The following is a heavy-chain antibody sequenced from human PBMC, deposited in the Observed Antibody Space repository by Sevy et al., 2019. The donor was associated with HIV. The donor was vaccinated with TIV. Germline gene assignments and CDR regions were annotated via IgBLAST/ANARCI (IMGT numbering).Heavy chain of an antibody. J-gene: IGHJ2*01. CDR1: GGSISSYY. D-gene: IGHD3-10*01. Sequence: SETLSLTCTVSGGSISSYYWSWIRQPPGKGLEWIAYIYYSGSTNYNPSLKSRVTISIDTSKTHLSLKLSSVTAADTAVYYCAGSRAYGSGPWYFDLWGRGTLVTVSS. CDR2: IYYSGST. CDR3: AGSRAYGSGPWYFDL. V-gene: IGHV4-59*01.